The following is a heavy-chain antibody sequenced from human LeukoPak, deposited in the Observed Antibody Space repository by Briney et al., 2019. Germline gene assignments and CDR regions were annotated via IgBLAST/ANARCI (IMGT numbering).Heavy chain of an antibody. CDR1: GSSISSSNW. Sequence: SGTLSLTCAVSGSSISSSNWWSWVRQPPGKGLEWIGEIYHSGSTNYNPSLKSRVTISIDTSKNQFSLKLSSVTAADTAVYYCARLGAGPTYYDFWSGYSSFYFDYWGQGTLVTVSS. V-gene: IGHV4-4*02. CDR2: IYHSGST. J-gene: IGHJ4*02. D-gene: IGHD3-3*01. CDR3: ARLGAGPTYYDFWSGYSSFYFDY.